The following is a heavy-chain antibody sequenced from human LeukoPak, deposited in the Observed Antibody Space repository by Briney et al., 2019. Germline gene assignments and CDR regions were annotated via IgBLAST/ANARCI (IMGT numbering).Heavy chain of an antibody. V-gene: IGHV3-66*01. D-gene: IGHD2-2*01. Sequence: GGCLRLSCAASGFSVSSNYMSCDRPAPGNGLGWVSTIYSGESAYYADSVKGRFTISRDNSKNALVLQMNSLTAADTAVYYCARDGGSGYCSSSNCYEGFDYWGQGTLVTVSS. J-gene: IGHJ4*02. CDR1: GFSVSSNY. CDR3: ARDGGSGYCSSSNCYEGFDY. CDR2: IYSGESA.